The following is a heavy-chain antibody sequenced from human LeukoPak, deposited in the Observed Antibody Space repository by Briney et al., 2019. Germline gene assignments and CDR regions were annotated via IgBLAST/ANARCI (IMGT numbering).Heavy chain of an antibody. V-gene: IGHV4-59*08. CDR1: GGSISSYY. CDR3: ARPTARLGWFDP. Sequence: SETLSLTCTVSGGSISSYYWSWIRQPPGKGLEWIGYIHYSGSTNYNPSLKSRVTISVDTSKNQFSLKLRSVTAADTAVYYCARPTARLGWFDPWGQGTLATVSS. CDR2: IHYSGST. J-gene: IGHJ5*02. D-gene: IGHD6-6*01.